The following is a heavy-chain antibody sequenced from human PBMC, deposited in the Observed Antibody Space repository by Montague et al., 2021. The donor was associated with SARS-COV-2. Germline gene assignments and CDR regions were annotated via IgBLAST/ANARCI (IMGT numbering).Heavy chain of an antibody. Sequence: TLSLTCTVYGGTISRAVYYWTWIRKPAAKGTEWIGCLYNSGSTNHNPSLKSPGIISVDTPKNQFSLKLNSVTAADTAVYYCARDLVGQHRGAVFDYWGHLSLISVAS. V-gene: IGHV4-61*02. CDR1: GGTISRAVYY. CDR2: LYNSGST. J-gene: IGHJ4*03. CDR3: ARDLVGQHRGAVFDY. D-gene: IGHD6-13*01.